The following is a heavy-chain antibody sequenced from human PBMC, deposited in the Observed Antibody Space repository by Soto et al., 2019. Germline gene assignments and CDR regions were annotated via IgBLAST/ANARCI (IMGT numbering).Heavy chain of an antibody. V-gene: IGHV1-69*06. CDR1: GGTFSSYA. J-gene: IGHJ6*02. D-gene: IGHD5-12*01. Sequence: QVQLVQSGAEVQKPGSSVKVSCKASGGTFSSYAISWVRQAPGQGLEWMGGIIPIFGTANYAQKFQGRVTITADKSTSTAYMELSSLRSEDTAVYYCARDSVATTTYYYYGMDVWGQGTTVTVSS. CDR2: IIPIFGTA. CDR3: ARDSVATTTYYYYGMDV.